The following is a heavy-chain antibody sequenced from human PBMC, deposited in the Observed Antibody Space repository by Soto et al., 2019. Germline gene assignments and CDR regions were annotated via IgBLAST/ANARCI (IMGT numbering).Heavy chain of an antibody. V-gene: IGHV3-7*05. J-gene: IGHJ6*02. CDR1: GFTFSSYW. Sequence: HPGGSLRLSCAASGFTFSSYWMSWVREAPEKGLEWVANIKQDGSEKYYVDSVKGRFTISRDNAKNSLYLQMNSLRAEDTAVYYCARDYTAARRFFGIRLSSNYGMDVWGQGTTVTVSS. CDR3: ARDYTAARRFFGIRLSSNYGMDV. D-gene: IGHD6-6*01. CDR2: IKQDGSEK.